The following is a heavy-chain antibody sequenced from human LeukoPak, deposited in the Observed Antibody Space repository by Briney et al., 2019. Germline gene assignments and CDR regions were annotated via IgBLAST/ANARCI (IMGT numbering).Heavy chain of an antibody. CDR1: GFTFSSYA. CDR2: ISYDGSNK. Sequence: GGSLRLSCTASGFTFSSYAMHWVRQAPGKGLEWVAVISYDGSNKYYADSVKGRFTISRDNSKNTLYLQMNSLRAEDTAVYYCAREGTGDYDSSGYYQDYWGQGTLVTVPS. CDR3: AREGTGDYDSSGYYQDY. D-gene: IGHD3-22*01. J-gene: IGHJ4*02. V-gene: IGHV3-30-3*01.